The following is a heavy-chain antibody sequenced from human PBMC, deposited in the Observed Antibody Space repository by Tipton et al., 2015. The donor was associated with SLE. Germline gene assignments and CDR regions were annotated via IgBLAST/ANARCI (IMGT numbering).Heavy chain of an antibody. CDR1: GFTFSSYG. CDR2: IWYDGSNK. D-gene: IGHD1-26*01. CDR3: TRRAEGAPPEYYYGMDV. J-gene: IGHJ6*02. Sequence: SLRLSCAASGFTFSSYGMHWVRQAPGKGLEWVAVIWYDGSNKYYADSVKGRFTISRDNSKNTLYLQMNSLRAEDTAVYYCTRRAEGAPPEYYYGMDVWGQGTTVTVSS. V-gene: IGHV3-33*01.